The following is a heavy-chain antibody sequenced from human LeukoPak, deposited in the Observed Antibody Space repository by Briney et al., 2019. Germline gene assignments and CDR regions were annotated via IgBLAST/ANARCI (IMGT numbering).Heavy chain of an antibody. Sequence: PGGSLRLSCAASGFTFSSYAMTWVRQAPGKGLERVSVISGRGGSTYYADSVKGRFAISRDNSKNTLYLQMHSLRAEDTAVYYCAKDWYYYDSSGYYHTENYFDYWGQGTLVTVSS. CDR2: ISGRGGST. CDR1: GFTFSSYA. J-gene: IGHJ4*02. CDR3: AKDWYYYDSSGYYHTENYFDY. D-gene: IGHD3-22*01. V-gene: IGHV3-23*01.